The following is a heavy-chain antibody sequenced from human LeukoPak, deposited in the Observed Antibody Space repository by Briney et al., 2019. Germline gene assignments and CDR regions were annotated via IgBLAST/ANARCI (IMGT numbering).Heavy chain of an antibody. CDR2: IYYSGST. CDR1: GGSISSHY. V-gene: IGHV4-59*11. D-gene: IGHD3-3*01. CDR3: ARHVSPYEFWSGYYTGTNWFDP. Sequence: SETLSLTCTVSGGSISSHYWSWIRQPPGKGLEWIGYIYYSGSTNYNPSLKSRVTISVDTSKNQFSLKLSSVTAADTAVYYCARHVSPYEFWSGYYTGTNWFDPWGQGTLVTVSS. J-gene: IGHJ5*02.